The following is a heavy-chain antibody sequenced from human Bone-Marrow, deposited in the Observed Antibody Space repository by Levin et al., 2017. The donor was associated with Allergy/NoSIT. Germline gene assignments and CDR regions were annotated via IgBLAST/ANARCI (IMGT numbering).Heavy chain of an antibody. J-gene: IGHJ3*01. CDR1: GFSFGDAW. V-gene: IGHV3-15*01. Sequence: GGSLRLSCAALGFSFGDAWMSWVRQTPGKGLEWVGRIKTKSDGATADYAAAVQGRFTISRDDAIHILYLEMDSLKTEDTAVYYCAKWFVAGDDYYEEPLDVWGPGTMVTVAS. CDR3: AKWFVAGDDYYEEPLDV. D-gene: IGHD3-16*01. CDR2: IKTKSDGATA.